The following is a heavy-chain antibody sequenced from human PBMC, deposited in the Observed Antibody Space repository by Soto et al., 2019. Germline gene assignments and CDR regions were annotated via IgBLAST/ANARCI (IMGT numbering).Heavy chain of an antibody. J-gene: IGHJ6*02. V-gene: IGHV4-34*01. D-gene: IGHD1-26*01. Sequence: PSETLSLTCAVYGGSFSGYYWSWIRQPPGKGLEWIGGINHSGSTNYNPSLKSRVTISVDTSKNQFSLKLSSVTAADTAVYYCARGRGSYYYYGMDVWGQGTTVTVSS. CDR1: GGSFSGYY. CDR3: ARGRGSYYYYGMDV. CDR2: INHSGST.